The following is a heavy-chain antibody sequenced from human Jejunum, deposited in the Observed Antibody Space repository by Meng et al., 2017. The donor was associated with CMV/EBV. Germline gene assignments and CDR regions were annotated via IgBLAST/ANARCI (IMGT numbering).Heavy chain of an antibody. J-gene: IGHJ6*02. D-gene: IGHD1-7*01. V-gene: IGHV4-39*01. CDR2: IYYTGST. CDR3: AKTTWYDYAMDV. Sequence: VSVGSISGIYYVWAWVRQPPGKGLGWIGNIYYTGSTYYNPSLKSRVTISVDTSKNQFSLKVNSVTAADTAVYYCAKTTWYDYAMDVWGQGTTVTVSS. CDR1: VGSISGIYYV.